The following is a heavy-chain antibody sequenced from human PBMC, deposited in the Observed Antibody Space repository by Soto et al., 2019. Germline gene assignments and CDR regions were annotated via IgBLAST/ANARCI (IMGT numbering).Heavy chain of an antibody. CDR1: GFTFSTYP. CDR3: ARWIVQYDSYGYF. J-gene: IGHJ4*02. V-gene: IGHV3-30-3*01. D-gene: IGHD5-18*01. Sequence: GGSLRLSCAASGFTFSTYPMHWVRQAPGKGLEWVALISHDGSNKYYADSVKGRFTISRDNSQNTLYLQMNSLRAEDTAVYYCARWIVQYDSYGYFWGQGTLVTVSS. CDR2: ISHDGSNK.